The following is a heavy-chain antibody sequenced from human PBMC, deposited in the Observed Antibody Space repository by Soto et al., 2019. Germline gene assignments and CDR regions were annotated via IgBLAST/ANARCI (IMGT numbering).Heavy chain of an antibody. CDR1: GFTFSSYA. J-gene: IGHJ3*02. D-gene: IGHD6-19*01. Sequence: EVQLLESGGGLVQPGGSLRLSCAASGFTFSSYAMSWVRQAPGKGLEWVSAISGSGGSTYYADSVKGRFTISRDNSKNTLYLQMNSLRAEDTAVYYCATDQWLVIGAFDIWGQGTMVTVSS. CDR3: ATDQWLVIGAFDI. V-gene: IGHV3-23*01. CDR2: ISGSGGST.